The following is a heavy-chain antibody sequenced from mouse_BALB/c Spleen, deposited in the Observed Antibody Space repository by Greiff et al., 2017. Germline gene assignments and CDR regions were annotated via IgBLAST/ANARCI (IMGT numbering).Heavy chain of an antibody. CDR2: ISYSGST. Sequence: EVKLVESGPGLVKPSQSLSLTCTVTGYSITSDYAWNWIRQFPGNKLEWMGYISYSGSTSYNPSLKSRISITRDTSKNQFFLQLNSVTTEDTATYYCARLVLRQFAYWGQGTLVTVSA. V-gene: IGHV3-2*02. CDR3: ARLVLRQFAY. J-gene: IGHJ3*01. D-gene: IGHD1-2*01. CDR1: GYSITSDYA.